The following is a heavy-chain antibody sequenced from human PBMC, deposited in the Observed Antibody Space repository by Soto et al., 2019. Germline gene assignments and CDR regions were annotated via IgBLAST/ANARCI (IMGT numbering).Heavy chain of an antibody. CDR3: ARSISVAMDF. Sequence: QLQLQESGPGLVKPSETLSFTCTVSGGSISSSSYHWGWIRQPPGKGLEWIGRIYYSGTTYYNPYLNSRGTISVDTSNNPFYLKLSSVTAADTAVYYCARSISVAMDFWGKGTLVTVSS. J-gene: IGHJ4*02. CDR2: IYYSGTT. CDR1: GGSISSSSYH. D-gene: IGHD6-19*01. V-gene: IGHV4-39*01.